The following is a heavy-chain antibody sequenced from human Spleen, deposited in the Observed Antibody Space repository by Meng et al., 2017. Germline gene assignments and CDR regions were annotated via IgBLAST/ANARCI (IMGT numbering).Heavy chain of an antibody. V-gene: IGHV3-74*01. CDR3: ARSPIDKYDLSALPLDY. CDR2: INRDGSTT. CDR1: GFTFSSYW. Sequence: GESLKISCAASGFTFSSYWMHWVRQAPGKGLVWVSRINRDGSTTNYADSVKGRFTISRDNAKNTLYLQMNSLRAEDTAVYYCARSPIDKYDLSALPLDYWGQGTLVTVSS. D-gene: IGHD3-16*01. J-gene: IGHJ4*02.